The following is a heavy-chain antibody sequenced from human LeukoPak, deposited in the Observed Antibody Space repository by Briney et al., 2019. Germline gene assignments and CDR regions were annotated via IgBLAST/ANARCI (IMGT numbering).Heavy chain of an antibody. D-gene: IGHD3-3*01. Sequence: SETLSLTCTVSGDSISNNNFYRVWLRQTPGKGLECIGSVYYSGSTYSNPSLKSRVTISADTSKNQFSLKLSSVTAADTAVYYCARAPRITIFGVVILKENYYYYMDVWGKGTTVTVSS. CDR1: GDSISNNNFY. V-gene: IGHV4-39*07. CDR2: VYYSGST. J-gene: IGHJ6*03. CDR3: ARAPRITIFGVVILKENYYYYMDV.